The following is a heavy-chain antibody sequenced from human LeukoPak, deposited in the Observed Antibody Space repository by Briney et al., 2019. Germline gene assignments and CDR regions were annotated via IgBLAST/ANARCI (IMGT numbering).Heavy chain of an antibody. Sequence: PGGSLRLSCAASGFTFDGYAMHWVRQAPGKGLEWVSLISGDGGSTYYADSVKGRFTISRDNSKNSLYLQMNSLRTEDTALYYCAKTFLGQNYDILTGTPDYWGQGTLVTVSS. V-gene: IGHV3-43*02. J-gene: IGHJ4*02. D-gene: IGHD3-9*01. CDR3: AKTFLGQNYDILTGTPDY. CDR2: ISGDGGST. CDR1: GFTFDGYA.